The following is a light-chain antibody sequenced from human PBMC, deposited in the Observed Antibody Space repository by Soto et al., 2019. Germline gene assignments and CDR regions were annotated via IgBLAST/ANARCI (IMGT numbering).Light chain of an antibody. V-gene: IGLV6-57*04. CDR2: EDN. CDR3: QSYDSSPTWV. Sequence: NFMLTQPHSVSESPGKTVTISCTRSSGSIASNYVQWYQQRPGSAPTTVIYEDNQRPSGAPDRFSGSIDSSSNSASLTIPGLKTEDEADYYCQSYDSSPTWVFGTGTKGT. J-gene: IGLJ1*01. CDR1: SGSIASNY.